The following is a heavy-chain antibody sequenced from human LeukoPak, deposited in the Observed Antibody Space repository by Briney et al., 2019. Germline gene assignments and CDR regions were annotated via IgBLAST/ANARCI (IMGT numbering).Heavy chain of an antibody. CDR1: GFTFSSYG. J-gene: IGHJ4*02. D-gene: IGHD3-10*01. Sequence: PGGSLRLSCAASGFTFSSYGMHWVRQAPGKGLEWVAFIRYDGSNKYYADSVKGRFTISRDNSKNTLYLQMNSLRAEDTAVYYCAKAMVRGVIITEVDYWGQGTLVTVSS. CDR3: AKAMVRGVIITEVDY. CDR2: IRYDGSNK. V-gene: IGHV3-30*02.